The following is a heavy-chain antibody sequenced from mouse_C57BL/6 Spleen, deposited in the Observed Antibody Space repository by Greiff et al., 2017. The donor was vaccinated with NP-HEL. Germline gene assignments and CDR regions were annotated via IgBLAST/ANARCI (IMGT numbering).Heavy chain of an antibody. J-gene: IGHJ4*01. CDR2: IDPSDSYT. CDR3: ARGGGRGAMDY. CDR1: GYTFTSYW. V-gene: IGHV1-69*01. Sequence: VQLQQSGAELVMPGASVKLSCKASGYTFTSYWMHWVKQRPGQGLEWIGEIDPSDSYTNYNQKFKGKSILTVDKSSSTAYMQLSSLTSEDSAVYYCARGGGRGAMDYWGQGTSVTVSS.